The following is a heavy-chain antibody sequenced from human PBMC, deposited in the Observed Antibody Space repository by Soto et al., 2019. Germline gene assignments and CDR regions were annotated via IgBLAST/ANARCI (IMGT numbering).Heavy chain of an antibody. J-gene: IGHJ6*02. Sequence: GGSLRLSCAASGFTFSCSAMHWVRQASGKGLEWVGRIRSKANSYATAYAASVKGRFTISRDDSKNTAYLQMNSLKTEDTAVYYCTRAGMRPSFGMDVWGQGTTVTVSS. CDR3: TRAGMRPSFGMDV. CDR2: IRSKANSYAT. V-gene: IGHV3-73*01. CDR1: GFTFSCSA.